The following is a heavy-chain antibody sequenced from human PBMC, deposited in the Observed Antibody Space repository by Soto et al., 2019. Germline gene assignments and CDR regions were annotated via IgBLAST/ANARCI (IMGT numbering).Heavy chain of an antibody. CDR3: ARGDSSSWSSVPYYYYGMDV. J-gene: IGHJ6*02. Sequence: SVKVSCKASGGTFSSYAISWVRQPPGQGLEWMGGIIPIFGTANYAQKFQGRVTVTADKSTSTAYMELSSLRSEETVVYCCARGDSSSWSSVPYYYYGMDVCGQGTTVTVSS. V-gene: IGHV1-69*06. CDR1: GGTFSSYA. CDR2: IIPIFGTA. D-gene: IGHD6-13*01.